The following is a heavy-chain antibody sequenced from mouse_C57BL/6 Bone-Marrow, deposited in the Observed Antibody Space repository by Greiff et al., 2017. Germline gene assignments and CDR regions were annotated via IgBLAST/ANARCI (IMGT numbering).Heavy chain of an antibody. CDR2: ISDGGSYT. CDR1: GFTFSSYA. V-gene: IGHV5-4*01. Sequence: EVQLMESGGGLVKPGGSLKLSCAASGFTFSSYAMSWVRQTPEKRLEWVATISDGGSYTYYPDNVKGRFTISRDNAKNNMYLQMSHLKTENTAMYDWARDRDYDEEALDYWGQGTSVTVSA. CDR3: ARDRDYDEEALDY. J-gene: IGHJ4*01. D-gene: IGHD2-4*01.